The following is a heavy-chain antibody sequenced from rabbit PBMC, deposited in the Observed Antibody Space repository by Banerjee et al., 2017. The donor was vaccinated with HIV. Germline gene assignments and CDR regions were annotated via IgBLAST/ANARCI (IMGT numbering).Heavy chain of an antibody. V-gene: IGHV1S40*01. D-gene: IGHD1-1*01. J-gene: IGHJ6*01. CDR1: GFSFSSSYW. CDR3: ARDWAWTSGYVWDL. CDR2: IYTGDGSA. Sequence: QSLEESGGDLVKPGASLTLTCTASGFSFSSSYWMCWVRQAPGKGLEWIACIYTGDGSAYYASWVNGRFTISKTSSTTVSLQMTSLTAADTATYFCARDWAWTSGYVWDLWGPGTLVTVS.